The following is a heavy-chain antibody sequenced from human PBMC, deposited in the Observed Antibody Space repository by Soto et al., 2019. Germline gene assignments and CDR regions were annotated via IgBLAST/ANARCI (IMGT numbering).Heavy chain of an antibody. CDR1: GFTFTSHA. D-gene: IGHD2-2*01. CDR3: AKDSGYQLPDNYFYYGLDV. V-gene: IGHV3-30*18. CDR2: ISYDEIDK. J-gene: IGHJ6*02. Sequence: GGSLRLSCAASGFTFTSHAMHCVRQTPGKGLEWVAAISYDEIDKKYASSVKGRFTVSRDNVKNTLSLQMNSLRPEDTAVYYRAKDSGYQLPDNYFYYGLDVWGQGTTVTVSS.